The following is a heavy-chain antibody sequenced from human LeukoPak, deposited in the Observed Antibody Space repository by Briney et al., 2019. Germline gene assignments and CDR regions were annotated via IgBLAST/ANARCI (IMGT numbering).Heavy chain of an antibody. V-gene: IGHV1-2*02. CDR3: ARDSSGWGGWFDP. CDR1: GYTFTGYY. Sequence: ASVKVSCKASGYTFTGYYMHWVRHAPGQGLEWMGWINPNSGGTNYAQKFQGRVTMTRDTSISTAYMELSRLRSDDTAVYYCARDSSGWGGWFDPWGQGTLVTVSS. D-gene: IGHD6-19*01. J-gene: IGHJ5*02. CDR2: INPNSGGT.